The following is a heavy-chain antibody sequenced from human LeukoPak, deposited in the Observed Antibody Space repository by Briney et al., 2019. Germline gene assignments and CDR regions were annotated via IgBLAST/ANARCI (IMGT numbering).Heavy chain of an antibody. Sequence: GGSLRLSCAAPGFTFRSYGMHWVRQAPGKGLEWVAFIRYDGSNENYADSVKGRFTISRDNSKNTLYLEMNSLRAEDTAVYYCAREKCDYWGQGTLVTVSS. J-gene: IGHJ4*02. V-gene: IGHV3-30*02. CDR1: GFTFRSYG. CDR2: IRYDGSNE. CDR3: AREKCDY.